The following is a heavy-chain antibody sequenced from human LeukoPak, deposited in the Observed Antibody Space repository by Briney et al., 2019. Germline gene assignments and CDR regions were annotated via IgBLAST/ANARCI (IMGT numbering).Heavy chain of an antibody. CDR1: GFTLSSYA. Sequence: PGGSLRLSCAASGFTLSSYAMSWVRQAPGKGLEWVSAISGSGGSTYYADSVKGRFTISRDNSKNTLYLQMNSLRAEDTAVYYCAKAGGSSIAARRAIDYWGRGTLDTVSA. J-gene: IGHJ4*02. D-gene: IGHD6-6*01. V-gene: IGHV3-23*01. CDR2: ISGSGGST. CDR3: AKAGGSSIAARRAIDY.